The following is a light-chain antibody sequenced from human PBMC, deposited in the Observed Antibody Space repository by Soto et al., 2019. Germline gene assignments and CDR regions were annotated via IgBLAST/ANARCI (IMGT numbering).Light chain of an antibody. CDR1: SGDIGGYDY. V-gene: IGLV2-8*01. CDR3: SSYAGSNNPYV. CDR2: EVT. Sequence: QSVLPQPPSASGSPGQSVTISCTGTSGDIGGYDYVSWYQQHPGKAPKLMIYEVTKRPLGVPDRFSGSKSGNTASLTVSGLQAEDEADYYCSSYAGSNNPYVFGTGTKLTVL. J-gene: IGLJ1*01.